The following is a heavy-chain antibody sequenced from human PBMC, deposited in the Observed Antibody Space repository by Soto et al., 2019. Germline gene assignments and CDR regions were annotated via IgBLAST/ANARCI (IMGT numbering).Heavy chain of an antibody. J-gene: IGHJ4*02. V-gene: IGHV1-18*01. CDR3: ARGPTDYSDNSGNYFLDY. CDR2: ISTYNGNT. D-gene: IGHD3-22*01. Sequence: QVQLVQSGAEVKKPGASVKVSCKASGYTFYTYGMSWVRQAPGQGLDWMGWISTYNGNTKYAERLQGRVTMTTDTTTSTAYMEVRKLRSDDTAVYYCARGPTDYSDNSGNYFLDYWGQGTLVTVSS. CDR1: GYTFYTYG.